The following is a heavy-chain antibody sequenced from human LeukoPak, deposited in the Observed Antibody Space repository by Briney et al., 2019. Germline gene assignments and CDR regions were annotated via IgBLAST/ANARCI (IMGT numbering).Heavy chain of an antibody. V-gene: IGHV3-30*01. CDR1: GFTFSSYA. CDR3: ARDSGVVVPAAERGWFDP. D-gene: IGHD2-2*01. CDR2: ISYDGSNK. J-gene: IGHJ5*02. Sequence: PGGSLRLSCAASGFTFSSYAMRWVRQAPGKGLEWVAVISYDGSNKYYADSVKGRFTISRDNSKNTLYLQMNSLRAEDTAVYYCARDSGVVVPAAERGWFDPWGQGTLVTVSS.